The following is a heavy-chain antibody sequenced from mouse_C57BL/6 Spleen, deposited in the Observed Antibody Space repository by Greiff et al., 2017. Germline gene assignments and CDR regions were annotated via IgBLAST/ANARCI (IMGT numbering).Heavy chain of an antibody. J-gene: IGHJ4*01. CDR2: ISDGGSYT. Sequence: EVKLQESGGGLVKPGGSLKLSCAASGFTFSSYAMSWVRQTPEKRLEWVATISDGGSYTYYPDNVKGRFTISRDNAKNNLYLQMSHLKSEDTAMYYCARDEGFYYYAMDYWGQGTSVTVSS. V-gene: IGHV5-4*01. CDR3: ARDEGFYYYAMDY. CDR1: GFTFSSYA.